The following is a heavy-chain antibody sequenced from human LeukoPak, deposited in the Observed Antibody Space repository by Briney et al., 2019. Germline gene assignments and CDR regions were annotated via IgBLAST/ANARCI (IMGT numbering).Heavy chain of an antibody. V-gene: IGHV4-34*01. CDR1: DGSFSGYY. CDR2: INHSGST. D-gene: IGHD6-19*01. CDR3: AMYSSGWYVNWFDP. J-gene: IGHJ5*02. Sequence: SETLSLTCAVYDGSFSGYYWSWIRQPPGGGLEWIGEINHSGSTNYNPSLKSRVTISVDTSKNQFSLKLSSVTAADTAVYYYAMYSSGWYVNWFDPWGQGTLVTVSS.